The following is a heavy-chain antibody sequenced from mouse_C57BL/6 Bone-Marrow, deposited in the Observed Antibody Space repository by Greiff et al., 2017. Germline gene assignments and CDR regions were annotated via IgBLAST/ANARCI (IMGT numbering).Heavy chain of an antibody. V-gene: IGHV1-4*01. Sequence: QVQLQQSGAELARPGASVKMSCKASGYTFTSYTMYWVKQRPGQGLEWIGYINPSSGYTKYNQKFKDKATLTADKSSSPAYMQLSSLTSEDSAVYYCARRMDYWGQGTSVTVSS. CDR2: INPSSGYT. CDR1: GYTFTSYT. J-gene: IGHJ4*01. CDR3: ARRMDY.